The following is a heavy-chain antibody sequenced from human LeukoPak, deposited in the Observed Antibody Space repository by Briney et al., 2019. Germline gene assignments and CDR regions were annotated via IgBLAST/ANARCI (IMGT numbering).Heavy chain of an antibody. D-gene: IGHD6-6*01. CDR2: IYYSGST. CDR3: ARARRSIAARPRDAFDI. Sequence: SETLSLTCTVSGGSISSSSYYWGWIRQPPGEGLEWIGSIYYSGSTYYNPSLKSRVTISVDTSKNQFSLKLSSVTAADTAVYYCARARRSIAARPRDAFDIWGQGTMVTVSS. CDR1: GGSISSSSYY. V-gene: IGHV4-39*01. J-gene: IGHJ3*02.